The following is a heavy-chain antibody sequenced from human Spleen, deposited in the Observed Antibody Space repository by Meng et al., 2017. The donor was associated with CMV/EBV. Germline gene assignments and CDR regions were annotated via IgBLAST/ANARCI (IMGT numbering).Heavy chain of an antibody. V-gene: IGHV5-51*04. CDR1: GYTFTSYW. J-gene: IGHJ4*02. Sequence: GESLKISCKTSGYTFTSYWIAWVRQMPGKGLEWMGTIYPGDSDTRYSPPFQGQVTISADKPISTAYVQWSSLKASDTAMYYCARNVDYDTGDYWGQGTLVTVSS. D-gene: IGHD3-16*01. CDR2: IYPGDSDT. CDR3: ARNVDYDTGDY.